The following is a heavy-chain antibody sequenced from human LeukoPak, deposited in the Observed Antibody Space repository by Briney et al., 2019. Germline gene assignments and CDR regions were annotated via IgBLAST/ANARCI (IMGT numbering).Heavy chain of an antibody. CDR2: IYYSGST. D-gene: IGHD4-17*01. Sequence: PSETLSLTCTVSGGSISSGDYYWSWIRQPPGKGLEWIGYIYYSGSTYYNPSLKSRVTISVDTSKNQFSLKLSSVTAADTAVYYCARDDYGVRDNGGLWGQGTLVTVSS. CDR1: GGSISSGDYY. J-gene: IGHJ4*02. CDR3: ARDDYGVRDNGGL. V-gene: IGHV4-30-4*01.